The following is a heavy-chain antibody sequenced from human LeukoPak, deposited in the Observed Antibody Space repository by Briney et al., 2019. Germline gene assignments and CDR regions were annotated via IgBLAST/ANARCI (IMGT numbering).Heavy chain of an antibody. D-gene: IGHD2-2*01. CDR3: ARDPPLGYCSSSSCPHLDY. CDR2: ISSSSSFI. CDR1: GFTFSRYS. Sequence: GGSLRLSCAASGFTFSRYSMNWVRQAPGKGLEWVSSISSSSSFIYYADSLKGRFTISRDNAKNSLYLQMNSLRAEDTAVYYCARDPPLGYCSSSSCPHLDYWGQGTLVTVSS. V-gene: IGHV3-21*01. J-gene: IGHJ4*02.